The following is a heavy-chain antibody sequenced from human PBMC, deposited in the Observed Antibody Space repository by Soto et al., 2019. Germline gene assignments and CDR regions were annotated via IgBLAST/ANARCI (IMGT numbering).Heavy chain of an antibody. D-gene: IGHD3-22*01. Sequence: QVQLVQSGAEVEKPGASVKVSCKTSGYTFTSYYMHWVRQAPGQGLEWMGMLSPNGISTTYAQKYQDRVTLTRDPATSTLYMELSSLTSEDTAVYYCGRGQYYSDTTGYYYIHYWGQGTLVTVSS. V-gene: IGHV1-46*03. CDR1: GYTFTSYY. J-gene: IGHJ4*02. CDR3: GRGQYYSDTTGYYYIHY. CDR2: LSPNGIST.